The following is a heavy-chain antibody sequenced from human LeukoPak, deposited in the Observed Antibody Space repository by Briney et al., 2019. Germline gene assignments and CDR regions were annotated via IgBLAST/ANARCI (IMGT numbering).Heavy chain of an antibody. Sequence: PGGSLRLSCAVSGFTFSSYAMSWVRQAPGKGLEWVSTPVGSGGSTYYADSVKGRFTISRDNSKNTLYLQMNSLRVEDTAVYYCAKGGYNGSYNFDYWGQGTLVTVSS. D-gene: IGHD1-26*01. J-gene: IGHJ4*02. CDR3: AKGGYNGSYNFDY. V-gene: IGHV3-23*01. CDR1: GFTFSSYA. CDR2: PVGSGGST.